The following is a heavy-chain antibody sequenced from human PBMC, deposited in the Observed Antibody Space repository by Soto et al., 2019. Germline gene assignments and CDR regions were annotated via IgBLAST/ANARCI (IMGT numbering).Heavy chain of an antibody. J-gene: IGHJ3*02. CDR3: AREGIYGSSQDNTFDI. Sequence: QVQLVQSGAEVKRSGASVRISCKASGYTFNRNDINWVRQATGQGPEWIGWMNPNSGNTGYAQKFQGRVTMTRDSSITTAYMDLCRLTSEDTAIYYCAREGIYGSSQDNTFDIWGQGTMVSVSS. CDR2: MNPNSGNT. V-gene: IGHV1-8*01. CDR1: GYTFNRND. D-gene: IGHD3-3*02.